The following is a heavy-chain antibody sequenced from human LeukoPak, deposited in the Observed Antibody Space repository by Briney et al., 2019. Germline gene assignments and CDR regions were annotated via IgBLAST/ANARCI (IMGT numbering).Heavy chain of an antibody. CDR1: GASISSHF. D-gene: IGHD1-1*01. CDR3: ARQGQRRNPWYYFDY. CDR2: VYYTGST. J-gene: IGHJ4*02. Sequence: PSETLSLTCSVSGASISSHFWTWIRQAPGKGLESIGYVYYTGSTYYNPSLESRVTMSVDTSKNEFSLKLKSVTAADTAVYYCARQGQRRNPWYYFDYWGQGALVTVSS. V-gene: IGHV4-59*11.